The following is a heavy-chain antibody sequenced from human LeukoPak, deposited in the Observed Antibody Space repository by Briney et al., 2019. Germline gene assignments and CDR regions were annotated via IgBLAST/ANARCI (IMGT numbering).Heavy chain of an antibody. V-gene: IGHV4-59*08. CDR2: VYYSGGT. Sequence: PSETLSLTCTVSGGSMSSYSWSWIRQPPGEGLEWIGFVYYSGGTNYNPSLKSRVTISVDTSKNQFSLKVNSVTAADTAVYYCARHRTSGWGLDYWGQGTLVTVSS. CDR3: ARHRTSGWGLDY. D-gene: IGHD6-19*01. CDR1: GGSMSSYS. J-gene: IGHJ4*02.